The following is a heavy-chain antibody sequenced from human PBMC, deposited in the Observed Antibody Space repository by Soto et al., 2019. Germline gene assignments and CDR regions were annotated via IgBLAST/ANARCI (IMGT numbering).Heavy chain of an antibody. CDR3: ARGRNSGLERRGLEFDP. D-gene: IGHD1-1*01. V-gene: IGHV3-66*01. CDR1: GFTVSSNY. Sequence: PGGSLRLSCAASGFTVSSNYMSWVRQAPGKGLEWVSVIYSGGSTYYADSVKGRFTISRDNSKNTLYLQMNSLRAEDTAVYYCARGRNSGLERRGLEFDPWGQGTLVTVSS. J-gene: IGHJ5*02. CDR2: IYSGGST.